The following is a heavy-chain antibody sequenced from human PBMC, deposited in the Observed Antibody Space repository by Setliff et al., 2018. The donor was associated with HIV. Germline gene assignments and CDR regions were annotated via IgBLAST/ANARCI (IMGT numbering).Heavy chain of an antibody. CDR2: IYIRGGTT. J-gene: IGHJ3*02. CDR1: GASISDGTYY. Sequence: PSETLSLTCTVSGASISDGTYYWSWIRQPAGKGLEWIGHIYIRGGTTNYSPSLKSRVTISLDTSKNQFSLSLSSVTASDTALYYCARSQETSVAATEIWGQGTMGTVSS. CDR3: ARSQETSVAATEI. V-gene: IGHV4-61*09.